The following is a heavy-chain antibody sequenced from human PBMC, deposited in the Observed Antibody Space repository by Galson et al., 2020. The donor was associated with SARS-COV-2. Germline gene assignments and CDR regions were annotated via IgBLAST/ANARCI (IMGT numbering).Heavy chain of an antibody. CDR2: IYYSGST. J-gene: IGHJ4*02. D-gene: IGHD3-10*01. CDR3: ASHLGPLITMVRGVAQREIDY. V-gene: IGHV4-39*01. CDR1: GGSISSSSYY. Sequence: SETLSLTCTVSGGSISSSSYYWGWIRQPPGKGLEWIGSIYYSGSTYYNPSLKSRVTISVDTSKNQFSLKLSSVTAADTAVYYCASHLGPLITMVRGVAQREIDYWGQGTLVTVSS.